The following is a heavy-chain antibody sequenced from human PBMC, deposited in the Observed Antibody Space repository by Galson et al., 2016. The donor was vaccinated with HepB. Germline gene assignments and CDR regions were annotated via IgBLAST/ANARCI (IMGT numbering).Heavy chain of an antibody. CDR2: INHSGST. CDR1: GGSFSNYY. D-gene: IGHD2-2*01. CDR3: ARGTSYQLPSRLRMGIYYGMDV. V-gene: IGHV4-34*01. J-gene: IGHJ6*02. Sequence: SETLSLTCAVYGGSFSNYYWSWIRQPPGKGLEWIGEINHSGSTNYNPSLKSRITISVDTSKNQFSLKLSSVTAADTALYYCARGTSYQLPSRLRMGIYYGMDVWGQGTTVTVSS.